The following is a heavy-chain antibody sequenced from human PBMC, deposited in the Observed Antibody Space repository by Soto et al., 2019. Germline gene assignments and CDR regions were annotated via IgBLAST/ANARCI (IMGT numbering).Heavy chain of an antibody. V-gene: IGHV3-33*01. CDR2: IWYDGSNK. CDR3: ARGMVVTGADAFDI. CDR1: GFTFSSYG. Sequence: HPGGSLRLSCAASGFTFSSYGMHWVRQAPGKGLEWVAVIWYDGSNKYYADSVKGRFTISRDNSKNTLYLQMNSLRAEDTAVYYCARGMVVTGADAFDIWGQGTMVTV. D-gene: IGHD2-21*02. J-gene: IGHJ3*02.